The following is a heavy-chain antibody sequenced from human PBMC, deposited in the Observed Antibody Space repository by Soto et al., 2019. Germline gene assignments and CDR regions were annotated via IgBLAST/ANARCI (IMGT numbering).Heavy chain of an antibody. D-gene: IGHD1-7*01. CDR1: GGSISSSSYY. V-gene: IGHV4-39*01. CDR2: IDYTGST. Sequence: QLHLQESGPGLVKPSETLSLTCTVSGGSISSSSYYWGWVRQPPGKGLECIGNIDYTGSTYCNPSLKSRVTISVDTSNNQFSLKLSSVTAADASVYYCAGLLPTGNYQRGTIDYWGQGILVTVSS. J-gene: IGHJ4*02. CDR3: AGLLPTGNYQRGTIDY.